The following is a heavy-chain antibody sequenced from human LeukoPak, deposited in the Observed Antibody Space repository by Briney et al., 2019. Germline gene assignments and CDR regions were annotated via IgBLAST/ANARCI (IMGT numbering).Heavy chain of an antibody. CDR1: GFTFSSYE. Sequence: GGSLRLSCAASGFTFSSYEMNWVRQAPGKGLEWVSYISSSGSTIYYADSVKGRFTISRDNAKNSLYLQMNSLRAEDTAVYYCARVGGYSGNIIYYYYMDVWGKGTTVTVSS. CDR3: ARVGGYSGNIIYYYYMDV. V-gene: IGHV3-48*03. CDR2: ISSSGSTI. D-gene: IGHD5-12*01. J-gene: IGHJ6*03.